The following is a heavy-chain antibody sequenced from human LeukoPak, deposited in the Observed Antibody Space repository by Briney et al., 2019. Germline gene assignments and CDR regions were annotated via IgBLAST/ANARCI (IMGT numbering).Heavy chain of an antibody. J-gene: IGHJ4*02. Sequence: PGGSLRLSCAASGFTFSSYSMNWVRQAPGKGLEWVSSMSSSSSDIYYADSVKGRFTISRDNAKNSLYLQMNSLRAEDTAVYYCARDSSWLGHWGQGTLVTVSS. V-gene: IGHV3-21*01. CDR2: MSSSSSDI. CDR3: ARDSSWLGH. CDR1: GFTFSSYS. D-gene: IGHD6-13*01.